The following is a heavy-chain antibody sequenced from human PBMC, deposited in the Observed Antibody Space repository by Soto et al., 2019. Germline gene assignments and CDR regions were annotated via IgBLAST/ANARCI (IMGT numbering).Heavy chain of an antibody. CDR1: GGSVSSSTYY. J-gene: IGHJ4*02. V-gene: IGHV4-39*01. CDR3: ARRGIAVALYS. Sequence: LQLQESGPGLVKPSETLSLSCTVSGGSVSSSTYYWGWIRQPPGKGLEWIGSFYYSGSTYYNPSLTSRGTISVDTSKNQFSLKLSPVTAADTAVYYCARRGIAVALYSWGQGTLVTVSS. D-gene: IGHD6-19*01. CDR2: FYYSGST.